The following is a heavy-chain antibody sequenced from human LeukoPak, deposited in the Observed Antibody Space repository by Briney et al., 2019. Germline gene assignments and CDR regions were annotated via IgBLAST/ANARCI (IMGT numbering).Heavy chain of an antibody. CDR3: ARHHLPYSGYYLEVGFDY. J-gene: IGHJ4*02. CDR1: GYSFTSYW. D-gene: IGHD3-22*01. Sequence: GESLKISCKGSGYSFTSYWIGWVRQMPGKGLEWMGIIYPGDSDTRYSPSFQGQVTISADKSISTAYLQWSSLKDSDTAMYYCARHHLPYSGYYLEVGFDYWGQGTLVTVSS. V-gene: IGHV5-51*01. CDR2: IYPGDSDT.